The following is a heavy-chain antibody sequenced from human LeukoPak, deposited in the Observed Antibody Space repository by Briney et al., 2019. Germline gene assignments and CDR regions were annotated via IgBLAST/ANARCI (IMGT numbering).Heavy chain of an antibody. J-gene: IGHJ3*02. CDR1: GGSISSYY. CDR3: ARHERYCSGGSCHAFDI. Sequence: SETLSLTCTVSGGSISSYYWSWIRQPPGEGREWIGYIYYIVSTNYNPSLKSQVPISVDTSKNQSSLKVSSVTAADTAEYYCARHERYCSGGSCHAFDIWGQGTMVTVSS. D-gene: IGHD2-15*01. V-gene: IGHV4-59*08. CDR2: IYYIVST.